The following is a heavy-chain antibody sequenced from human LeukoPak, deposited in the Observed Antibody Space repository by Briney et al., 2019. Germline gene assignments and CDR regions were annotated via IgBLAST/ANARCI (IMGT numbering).Heavy chain of an antibody. CDR1: GFSFRSDG. CDR3: AHGTMYQLDY. D-gene: IGHD2-2*01. V-gene: IGHV3-23*01. Sequence: SGGSLRLSCAASGFSFRSDGMSWVRQAPGKGLEWVSGILGGAGSTYYADSVKGRFTISRDNSKNTLYLQMNSLRAEDTAVYYCAHGTMYQLDYWGQGTLVTVSS. J-gene: IGHJ4*02. CDR2: ILGGAGST.